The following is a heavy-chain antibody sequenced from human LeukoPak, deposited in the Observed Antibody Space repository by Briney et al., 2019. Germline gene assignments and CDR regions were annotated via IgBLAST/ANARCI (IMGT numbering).Heavy chain of an antibody. D-gene: IGHD3-22*01. CDR3: ARGYDSSGCYSHRYFDY. J-gene: IGHJ4*02. Sequence: PSETLSLTCAVSGGSISSGGYSWSWIRQPPGTGLEWLGYIYHSGSTYYNPSLKSRVTISVDRSKNQFSLKLSSVTAADTAVYYCARGYDSSGCYSHRYFDYWGQGTLVTVSS. V-gene: IGHV4-30-2*01. CDR2: IYHSGST. CDR1: GGSISSGGYS.